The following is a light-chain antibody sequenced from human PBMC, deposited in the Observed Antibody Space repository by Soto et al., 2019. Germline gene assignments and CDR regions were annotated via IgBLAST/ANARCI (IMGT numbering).Light chain of an antibody. CDR3: HQFGTSPPAFT. V-gene: IGKV3-20*01. J-gene: IGKJ2*01. CDR1: QSVSTRN. CDR2: GAS. Sequence: EVVLTQSPGTLSLSPGERATLSCRASQSVSTRNLAWYQQKPGQAPRLLMYGASSRATGIPDRFGGSGSGTDFTLTISRLEPEDFAVYYCHQFGTSPPAFTFGQGTKLEIK.